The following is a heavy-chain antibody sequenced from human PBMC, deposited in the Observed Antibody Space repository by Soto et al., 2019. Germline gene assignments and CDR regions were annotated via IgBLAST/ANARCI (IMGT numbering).Heavy chain of an antibody. D-gene: IGHD6-25*01. Sequence: LGESLKISCKGSGYSFSIYWIAWVRQMPGKGLEWMGIIYPGDSDVRYSPSFQGQVTISADKSTSTAYLQWSSLRASDTAMYYCARAGDAVAASVAWGKGTLVTVSS. CDR1: GYSFSIYW. CDR2: IYPGDSDV. V-gene: IGHV5-51*01. J-gene: IGHJ5*02. CDR3: ARAGDAVAASVA.